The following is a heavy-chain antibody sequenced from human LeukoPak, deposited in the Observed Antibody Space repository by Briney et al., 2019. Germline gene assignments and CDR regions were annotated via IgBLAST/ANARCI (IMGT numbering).Heavy chain of an antibody. CDR3: ARDSGKGGSYYGNYYYMDV. Sequence: GASVKVSCKASGYTFTSYGISWVRQAPGQGLEWMGWISAYNGNTNYAQKLQSRVTMTTDTSTSTAYMELRSLRSDDTAVYYCARDSGKGGSYYGNYYYMDVWGKGTTVTVSS. CDR1: GYTFTSYG. D-gene: IGHD1-26*01. CDR2: ISAYNGNT. J-gene: IGHJ6*03. V-gene: IGHV1-18*01.